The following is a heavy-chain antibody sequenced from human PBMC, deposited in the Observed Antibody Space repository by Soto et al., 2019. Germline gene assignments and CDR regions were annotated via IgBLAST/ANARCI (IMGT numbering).Heavy chain of an antibody. Sequence: GGALILSCVGSGFLFSDYYMSWIRQASGKGLEWISYISSSGATVYYADSVKGRFTISRDNPRNSLYLQMNSLRAEDTAVYYCATLGSWRVDYWGQGNMVTVSS. CDR2: ISSSGATV. V-gene: IGHV3-11*01. D-gene: IGHD6-13*01. CDR3: ATLGSWRVDY. CDR1: GFLFSDYY. J-gene: IGHJ4*02.